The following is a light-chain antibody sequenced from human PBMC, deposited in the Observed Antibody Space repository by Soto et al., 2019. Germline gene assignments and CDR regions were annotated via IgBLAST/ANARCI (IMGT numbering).Light chain of an antibody. CDR2: AAS. CDR3: QQYNNWPET. V-gene: IGKV1-27*01. Sequence: DIHRNQAPYPPSASVGDRVTIPFRASQGISNYLAWYQQKPGKVPKLLIYAASTLQSGVPSRFSGSGSGTDFTLTISSLQSEDFAVYYCQQYNNWPETFGQGTKVDIK. CDR1: QGISNY. J-gene: IGKJ1*01.